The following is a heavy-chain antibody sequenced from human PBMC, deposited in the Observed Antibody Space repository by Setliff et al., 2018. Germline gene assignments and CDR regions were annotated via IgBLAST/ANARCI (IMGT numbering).Heavy chain of an antibody. Sequence: ASVKVSCKASGGTFSSYAITWVRQAPGQGLEWMGGIIPIFGTAKYAQKFQGRVTITADQSTRTAYMELSSLRSEDTAVYYCAIPSSGNFYFDYWGQGMLVTVSS. D-gene: IGHD1-26*01. J-gene: IGHJ4*02. CDR1: GGTFSSYA. V-gene: IGHV1-69*13. CDR2: IIPIFGTA. CDR3: AIPSSGNFYFDY.